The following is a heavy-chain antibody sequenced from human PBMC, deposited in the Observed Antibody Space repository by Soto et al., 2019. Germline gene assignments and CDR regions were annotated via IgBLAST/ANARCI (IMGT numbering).Heavy chain of an antibody. CDR3: ARVPMYYDILTGYSDYYYYGMDV. CDR2: IYYSGST. Sequence: PSETLSLTCTVSGGSISSYYWSWIRQPPGKGLEWIGYIYYSGSTNYNPSLKSRVTISVDTSKNQFSLKLSSVTAADTAVYYCARVPMYYDILTGYSDYYYYGMDVWGQGTTVTVSS. D-gene: IGHD3-9*01. J-gene: IGHJ6*02. V-gene: IGHV4-59*01. CDR1: GGSISSYY.